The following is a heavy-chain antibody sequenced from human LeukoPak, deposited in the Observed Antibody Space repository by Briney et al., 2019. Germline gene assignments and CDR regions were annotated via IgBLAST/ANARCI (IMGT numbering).Heavy chain of an antibody. Sequence: PSETLSLTCTVSGGSISSSSYYWGWIRQPPGKGLEWIGSIYYSGSTYYNPSLKSRVTISVDTSKNQFPLKLSSVTAADTAVYYCASTIVLMVYADNWFDPWGQGTLVTVSS. CDR2: IYYSGST. J-gene: IGHJ5*02. CDR3: ASTIVLMVYADNWFDP. CDR1: GGSISSSSYY. D-gene: IGHD2-8*01. V-gene: IGHV4-39*06.